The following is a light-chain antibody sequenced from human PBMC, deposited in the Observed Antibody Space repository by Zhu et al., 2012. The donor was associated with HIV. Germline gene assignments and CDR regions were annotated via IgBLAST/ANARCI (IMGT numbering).Light chain of an antibody. V-gene: IGKV3-20*01. CDR3: QHYGRSLWT. CDR1: QSVSSTY. J-gene: IGKJ1*01. Sequence: EIVLTQSPGTLSLSPGERATLSCRASQSVSSTYLAWYQQKLGQAPRLLIYGASSRATGIPDRFSGSGSGTDFTLTISRLEPEDFAVYYCQHYGRSLWTFGQGTKVEIK. CDR2: GAS.